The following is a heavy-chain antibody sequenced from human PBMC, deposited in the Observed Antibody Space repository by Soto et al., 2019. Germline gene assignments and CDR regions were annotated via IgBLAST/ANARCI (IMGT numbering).Heavy chain of an antibody. J-gene: IGHJ6*02. Sequence: PGGALTLSCAASGFTFSSYSMSWVRQAPGKGLEWVAVISYDGSNKSYADSVKGRFTISRDDSKNTLYLQMNSLRAEDTAVYYFAKSLGLLWFGELPIYYGMDVWGQGTTVTVS. CDR2: ISYDGSNK. D-gene: IGHD3-10*01. CDR3: AKSLGLLWFGELPIYYGMDV. CDR1: GFTFSSYS. V-gene: IGHV3-30*18.